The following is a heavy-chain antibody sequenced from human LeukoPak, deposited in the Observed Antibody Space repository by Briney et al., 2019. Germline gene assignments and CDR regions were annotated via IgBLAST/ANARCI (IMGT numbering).Heavy chain of an antibody. CDR3: ARQSPSTVVTYYFDY. D-gene: IGHD4-23*01. CDR2: IYYSGST. V-gene: IGHV4-39*01. CDR1: GGSISSYY. J-gene: IGHJ4*02. Sequence: SETLSLTCTVSGGSISSYYWGWIRQPPGKGLEWIGSIYYSGSTYYNPSLKSRVTISVDTSKNQFSLKLSSVTAADTAVYYCARQSPSTVVTYYFDYWGQGTLVTVSS.